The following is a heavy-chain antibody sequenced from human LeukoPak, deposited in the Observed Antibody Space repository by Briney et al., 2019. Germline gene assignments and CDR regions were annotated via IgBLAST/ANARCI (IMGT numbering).Heavy chain of an antibody. V-gene: IGHV4-59*12. Sequence: SETLSLTCTVSGGSISSYYWSWIRQPPGKGLEWIGYIYYSGSTYYYPSLKSRVTISVDTSKNQFSLKLSSVTAADTAVYYCARVRASAMGVVDYWGQGTLVTVSS. CDR2: IYYSGST. CDR1: GGSISSYY. CDR3: ARVRASAMGVVDY. D-gene: IGHD5-18*01. J-gene: IGHJ4*02.